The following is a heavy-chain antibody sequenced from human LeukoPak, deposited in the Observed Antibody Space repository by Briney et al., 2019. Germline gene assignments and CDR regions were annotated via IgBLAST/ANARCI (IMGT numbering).Heavy chain of an antibody. J-gene: IGHJ4*02. CDR3: ARGDTAFDY. CDR1: GFTFSSYS. D-gene: IGHD5-18*01. V-gene: IGHV3-21*01. Sequence: SGGSLRLSCAASGFTFSSYSMNWVRQAPGKGLEWVSSISSSSTYIYYADSVRGRFAISRDNAKNSLYLQMNSLRAEDTAVYYCARGDTAFDYWGQGTLATVSS. CDR2: ISSSSTYI.